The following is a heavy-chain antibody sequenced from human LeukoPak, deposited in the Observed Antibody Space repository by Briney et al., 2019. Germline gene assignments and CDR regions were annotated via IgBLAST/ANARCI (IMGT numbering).Heavy chain of an antibody. CDR3: ARDSNYGDYVD. CDR1: GFTVSSNY. V-gene: IGHV3-66*01. D-gene: IGHD4-17*01. CDR2: IYSGGST. J-gene: IGHJ4*02. Sequence: GGPLRLSCAASGFTVSSNYMSWVRQAPGKGLEWISVIYSGGSTYYADSVKGRFTISRDNSKNTLYLQMNSLRAEDTAVYYCARDSNYGDYVDWGQGTLVTVSS.